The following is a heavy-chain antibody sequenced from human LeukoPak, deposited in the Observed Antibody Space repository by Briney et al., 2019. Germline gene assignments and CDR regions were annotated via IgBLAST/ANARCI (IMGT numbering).Heavy chain of an antibody. Sequence: GGSLRLSCAASGFTFSSYELNWVRQAPGKGLEWVSYISSSGSTIYYADSVKGRFTISRDNAKNSLYLQMNSLRAEDTAVYYCARDLSGYYYSLDYWGQGTLVTVSS. D-gene: IGHD3-22*01. J-gene: IGHJ4*02. CDR3: ARDLSGYYYSLDY. V-gene: IGHV3-48*03. CDR2: ISSSGSTI. CDR1: GFTFSSYE.